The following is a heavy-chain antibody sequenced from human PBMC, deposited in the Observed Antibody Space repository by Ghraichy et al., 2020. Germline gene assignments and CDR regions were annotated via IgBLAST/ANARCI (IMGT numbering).Heavy chain of an antibody. V-gene: IGHV3-23*01. J-gene: IGHJ5*02. Sequence: GESLNISCAASEFTFGSYAMSWVRQAPGRGLEWVAAISGGGRSTFHADSVKGRFTISRDNSRNKLYLQMNSLRVEDTAVYYCAKDQNFEEGYYFDTSGFDHWGQGTQVTVSS. CDR2: ISGGGRST. D-gene: IGHD3-22*01. CDR1: EFTFGSYA. CDR3: AKDQNFEEGYYFDTSGFDH.